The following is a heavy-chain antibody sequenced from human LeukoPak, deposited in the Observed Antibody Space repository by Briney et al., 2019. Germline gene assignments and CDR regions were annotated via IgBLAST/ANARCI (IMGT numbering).Heavy chain of an antibody. CDR2: MNPTSGNT. CDR3: ALKGQQLVRAPFDY. D-gene: IGHD6-13*01. Sequence: ASVKVSCKASGYTFASYDINWVRQPPGQGLEWIGWMNPTSGNTGVAQRFQGRVTITADESTSTAYMELSSLRSEDTAVYYCALKGQQLVRAPFDYWGQGTLVTVSS. CDR1: GYTFASYD. J-gene: IGHJ4*02. V-gene: IGHV1-8*01.